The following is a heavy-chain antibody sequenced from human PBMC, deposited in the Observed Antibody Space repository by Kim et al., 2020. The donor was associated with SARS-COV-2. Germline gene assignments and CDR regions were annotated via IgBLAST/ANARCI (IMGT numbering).Heavy chain of an antibody. CDR3: ASLKLAVGGMYYFDS. J-gene: IGHJ4*02. Sequence: DSVKGRFTISRDNAKNSLYLQMNGLRADDTAIYYCASLKLAVGGMYYFDSWGQGALVTVSS. D-gene: IGHD3-16*01. V-gene: IGHV3-11*06.